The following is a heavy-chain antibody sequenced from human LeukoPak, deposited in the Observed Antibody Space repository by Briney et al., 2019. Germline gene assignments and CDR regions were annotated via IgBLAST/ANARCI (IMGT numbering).Heavy chain of an antibody. CDR3: ARRSGNYYGVDY. CDR1: GYSFTSYW. CDR2: IHPDDSDT. V-gene: IGHV5-51*01. Sequence: GESLKISCRVSGYSFTSYWIAWVRQMPGKGLEWMGIIHPDDSDTTYNPSFQGQVTISADKSISTAYLQWSSLKASDTAMYYCARRSGNYYGVDYWGQGTLVTVSS. J-gene: IGHJ4*02. D-gene: IGHD1-26*01.